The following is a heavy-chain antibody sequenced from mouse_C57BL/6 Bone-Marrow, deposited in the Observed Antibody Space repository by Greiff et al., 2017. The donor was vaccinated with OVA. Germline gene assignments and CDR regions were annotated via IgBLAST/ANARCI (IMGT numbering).Heavy chain of an antibody. CDR3: ARLTTVVATRDYFDY. D-gene: IGHD1-1*01. V-gene: IGHV1-9*01. CDR1: GYTFTGYW. J-gene: IGHJ2*01. CDR2: ILPGSGST. Sequence: QVQLQQSGAELMKPGASVKLSCKATGYTFTGYWIEWVKQRPGHGLEWIGEILPGSGSTNYNEKFKSKATFTADTSSNTAYMQLSSLTTEDSAIYYCARLTTVVATRDYFDYWGQGTTLTVSS.